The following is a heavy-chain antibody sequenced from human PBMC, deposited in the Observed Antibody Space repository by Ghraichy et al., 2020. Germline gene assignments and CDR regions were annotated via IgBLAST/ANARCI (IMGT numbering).Heavy chain of an antibody. D-gene: IGHD1-1*01. Sequence: SQTLSLTCAISGDSVSSNSAAWNWIRQSTSRGLEWLGRTYYRSKWYRHYALSMKSRIIINPDTSKNQFSLQLNSVTPEDTAVYYCARGGSTPLDWWGQGILVTVSS. CDR3: ARGGSTPLDW. CDR1: GDSVSSNSAA. CDR2: TYYRSKWYR. V-gene: IGHV6-1*01. J-gene: IGHJ4*02.